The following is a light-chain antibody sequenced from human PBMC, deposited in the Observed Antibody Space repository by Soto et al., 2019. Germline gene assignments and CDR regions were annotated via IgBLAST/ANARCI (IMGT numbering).Light chain of an antibody. Sequence: DIQMTQSPSTLSASVGDRVTITCRASQSISSWLAWYQQKPGKAPKLLICDASSLESGVPSRFSGSGSGTEFTLTISSLQPDDFATYYCQQYNSYSRSTFGQGTRLEIK. CDR2: DAS. V-gene: IGKV1-5*01. J-gene: IGKJ5*01. CDR3: QQYNSYSRST. CDR1: QSISSW.